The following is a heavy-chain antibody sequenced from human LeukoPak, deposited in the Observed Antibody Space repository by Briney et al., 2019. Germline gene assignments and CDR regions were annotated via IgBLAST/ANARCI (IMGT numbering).Heavy chain of an antibody. D-gene: IGHD1-1*01. Sequence: SETLSLTCTVSGGSISSYYWSWIRKPPGEGLEWLGYISNSGSTNYNPSLKSRVTISVDTSKNQLSLKLSSVTAADTAVYHCVRLQPNTGEWAFDIWGQGTMVSVSS. CDR1: GGSISSYY. CDR3: VRLQPNTGEWAFDI. CDR2: ISNSGST. V-gene: IGHV4-59*01. J-gene: IGHJ3*02.